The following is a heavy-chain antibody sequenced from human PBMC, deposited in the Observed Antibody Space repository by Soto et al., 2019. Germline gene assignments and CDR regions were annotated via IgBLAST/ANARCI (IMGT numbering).Heavy chain of an antibody. V-gene: IGHV3-74*01. CDR3: ARDFEY. CDR1: GFTFSTFW. CDR2: INSDGSST. Sequence: GGSLRLSCEASGFTFSTFWMHWVRQAPGKGLVWVSRINSDGSSTNYADSVKGRVTISRDNAKNMLYLQMNSLRAEDTAVYYCARDFEYWGQRTLVTVSS. J-gene: IGHJ4*02.